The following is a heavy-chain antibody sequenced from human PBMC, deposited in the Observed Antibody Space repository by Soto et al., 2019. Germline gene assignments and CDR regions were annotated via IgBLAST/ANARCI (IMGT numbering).Heavy chain of an antibody. V-gene: IGHV1-69*06. CDR1: GSRFSNYV. Sequence: QVQLVQSGAEVKTPGSSLKVSCTVSGSRFSNYVISWVRQAPGHGLEWLGRIIPIFNSPQYAQKFQGRVTITADKSTNTASLELSSLRSDDTAVYYCAREGRGKKAGYNGLVSLGYWGQGTLVTVSS. J-gene: IGHJ4*02. D-gene: IGHD2-2*02. CDR3: AREGRGKKAGYNGLVSLGY. CDR2: IIPIFNSP.